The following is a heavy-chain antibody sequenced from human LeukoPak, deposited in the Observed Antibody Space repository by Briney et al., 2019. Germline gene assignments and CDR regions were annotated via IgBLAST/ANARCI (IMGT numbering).Heavy chain of an antibody. Sequence: SETLSLTCTVSGGSISSSSYYWGWIRRPPGKGLEWIGSIYYSGSTYYNPSLKSRVTISVDTSKNQFSLKLSSVTAADTAVYYCARPDGDYIDYWGQGTLVTVSS. V-gene: IGHV4-39*01. D-gene: IGHD4-17*01. CDR2: IYYSGST. J-gene: IGHJ4*02. CDR3: ARPDGDYIDY. CDR1: GGSISSSSYY.